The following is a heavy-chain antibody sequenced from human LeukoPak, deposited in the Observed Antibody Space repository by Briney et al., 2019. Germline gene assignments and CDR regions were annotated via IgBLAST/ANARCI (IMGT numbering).Heavy chain of an antibody. Sequence: LPGGSLRLSCAASGFTFDDYAMHWVRQAPGKGLEWVSGISWNSGSIGYADSVKGRFTISRDNAKNSLYLQMNSLRAEDTAVYYCARGGVGRVATYYFDYWGQGTLVTVSS. D-gene: IGHD5-12*01. CDR3: ARGGVGRVATYYFDY. CDR2: ISWNSGSI. J-gene: IGHJ4*02. CDR1: GFTFDDYA. V-gene: IGHV3-9*01.